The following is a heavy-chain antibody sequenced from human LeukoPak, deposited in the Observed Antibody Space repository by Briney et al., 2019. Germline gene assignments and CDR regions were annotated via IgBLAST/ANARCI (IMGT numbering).Heavy chain of an antibody. J-gene: IGHJ4*02. V-gene: IGHV3-30*03. D-gene: IGHD4-17*01. CDR1: GFTFSTHG. CDR2: ISYDGINQ. Sequence: GRSLRLSCAASGFTFSTHGMHWVHQVPGKGLEWVAVISYDGINQDYVDSVKGRFTISRDNSKNTVFLEMNSPRVEDTAVYFCARDDYGDSGPTKDFWGQGTLVTVSS. CDR3: ARDDYGDSGPTKDF.